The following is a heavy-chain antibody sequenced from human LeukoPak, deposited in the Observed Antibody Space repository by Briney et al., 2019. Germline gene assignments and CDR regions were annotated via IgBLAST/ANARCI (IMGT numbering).Heavy chain of an antibody. CDR3: AAYYYDSSGPPRY. Sequence: GASVKVSCKASGYTFIGYYMHWVRQAPGQGLEWMGWINPSSGGTNYAQRFQGRVTMTRDMSISTAYMELRRLRSDDTAVYYCAAYYYDSSGPPRYWGQGTLVTVSS. CDR1: GYTFIGYY. J-gene: IGHJ4*02. CDR2: INPSSGGT. V-gene: IGHV1-2*02. D-gene: IGHD3-22*01.